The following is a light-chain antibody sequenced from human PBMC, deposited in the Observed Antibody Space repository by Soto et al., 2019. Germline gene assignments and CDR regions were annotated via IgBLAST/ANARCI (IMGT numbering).Light chain of an antibody. CDR3: SSYAGSNNV. CDR2: EVS. Sequence: QYVLTQPPSASGSPGQSVTISCTGTSSDVGGYNYVSWYQQHPGKAPKLMIYEVSKRPSGVPDRFSGSKSGNTASLTVSGLQAEDEADYYCSSYAGSNNVFGTGTKLTVL. CDR1: SSDVGGYNY. V-gene: IGLV2-8*01. J-gene: IGLJ1*01.